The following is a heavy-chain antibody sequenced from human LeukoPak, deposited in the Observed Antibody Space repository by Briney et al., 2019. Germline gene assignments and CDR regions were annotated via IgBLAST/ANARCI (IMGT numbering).Heavy chain of an antibody. J-gene: IGHJ6*03. CDR1: GFTFSSYW. CDR2: INSDGSST. Sequence: GGSLRLSCAASGFTFSSYWMHWVRQAPGKGLVWVSRINSDGSSTSYADSVKGRFTISRDNAKNMLYLQMNSLRAEDTAVYYCARLRGDYYYYYMDVWGKGTTVTISS. D-gene: IGHD4-17*01. CDR3: ARLRGDYYYYYMDV. V-gene: IGHV3-74*01.